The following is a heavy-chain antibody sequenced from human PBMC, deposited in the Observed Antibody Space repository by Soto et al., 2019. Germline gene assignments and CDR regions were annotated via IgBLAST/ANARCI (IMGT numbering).Heavy chain of an antibody. D-gene: IGHD3-22*01. CDR1: GFTFTSSA. Sequence: SVKVSCKASGFTFTSSAVQWVRQARGQRLEWIGWIVVGSGNTNYAQKFQERVTITRDMYTSTAYMELSSLRSEDTAVYYCAANPHYYDSSGYYYYYGMDVWGQGTTVTVSS. J-gene: IGHJ6*02. CDR2: IVVGSGNT. CDR3: AANPHYYDSSGYYYYYGMDV. V-gene: IGHV1-58*01.